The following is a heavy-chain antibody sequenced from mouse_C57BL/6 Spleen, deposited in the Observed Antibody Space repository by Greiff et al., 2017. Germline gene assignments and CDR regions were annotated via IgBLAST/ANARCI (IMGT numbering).Heavy chain of an antibody. V-gene: IGHV1-64*01. Sequence: QVQLQQPGAELVKPGASVKLSCKASGYTFTSYWMHWVKQRPGQGLEWIGMIHPNSGSTNYNEKFKSKDTLTVDKSSSTAYMQLSSLTSEDAAVYYGARDYGSGHWYFDVWGTGTTVTVSS. J-gene: IGHJ1*03. D-gene: IGHD1-1*01. CDR1: GYTFTSYW. CDR3: ARDYGSGHWYFDV. CDR2: IHPNSGST.